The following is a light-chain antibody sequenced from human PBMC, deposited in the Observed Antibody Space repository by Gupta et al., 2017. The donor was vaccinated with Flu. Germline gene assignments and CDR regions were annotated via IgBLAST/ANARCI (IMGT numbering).Light chain of an antibody. Sequence: QSVLTQPPSACGTPGQRVTISCSGSSSNIGSNTVNWYQQLPGTAPKLLSYMNNQRPSGVPDRFSGSKSGTSAYLAISVLQSEDEADYDGAAWDDSLNGPVVFGGGTKLTVL. CDR1: SSNIGSNT. V-gene: IGLV1-44*01. CDR3: AAWDDSLNGPVV. CDR2: MNN. J-gene: IGLJ2*01.